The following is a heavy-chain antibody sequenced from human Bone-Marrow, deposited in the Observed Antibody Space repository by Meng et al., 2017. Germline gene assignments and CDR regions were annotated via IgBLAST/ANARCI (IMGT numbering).Heavy chain of an antibody. V-gene: IGHV4-61*01. CDR2: IYQSGST. J-gene: IGHJ1*01. CDR1: GASVNTGSYY. Sequence: QVALQESGPGLVRSSESLSLTCTVSGASVNTGSYYWSWIRQPPGRGLELIGFIYQSGSTNNNPSLKSRVTISLDMSSNQFSLTLNSVTAADTAIYYCARGVVADPPGDWGRGTLVTVSS. CDR3: ARGVVADPPGD. D-gene: IGHD2-15*01.